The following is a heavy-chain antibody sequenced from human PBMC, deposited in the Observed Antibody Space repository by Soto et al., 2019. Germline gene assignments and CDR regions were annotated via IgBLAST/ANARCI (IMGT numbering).Heavy chain of an antibody. D-gene: IGHD6-13*01. V-gene: IGHV3-7*05. Sequence: PGGSLRLSCAASGFTFSSYWMSWVRQAPGKGLEWVANIKQDGSEKYYVDSVKGRFTISRDNAKNSLYLQMNSLRAEDTAVYYCARDLPSEVGASSSWYLNDDYWGQGTLVTVS. J-gene: IGHJ4*02. CDR2: IKQDGSEK. CDR1: GFTFSSYW. CDR3: ARDLPSEVGASSSWYLNDDY.